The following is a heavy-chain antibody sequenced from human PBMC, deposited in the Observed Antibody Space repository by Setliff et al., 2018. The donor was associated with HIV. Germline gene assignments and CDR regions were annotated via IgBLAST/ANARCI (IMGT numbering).Heavy chain of an antibody. CDR2: INGNSGVT. Sequence: ASVKVSCKVYGYTLSELSIHWVRQAPGKGLEWMGWINGNSGVTNYAQKFQGRVTMTRDTLTYTAYMELTRLRSDDTAIYSCARGGDDYGPGTWTFDSWGQGTLVTVSS. CDR3: ARGGDDYGPGTWTFDS. CDR1: GYTLSELS. J-gene: IGHJ4*02. V-gene: IGHV1-2*02. D-gene: IGHD3-10*01.